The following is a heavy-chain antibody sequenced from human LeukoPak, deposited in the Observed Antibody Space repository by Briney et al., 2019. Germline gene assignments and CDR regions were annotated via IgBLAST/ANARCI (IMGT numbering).Heavy chain of an antibody. V-gene: IGHV3-48*04. CDR2: ISSSGSSI. CDR1: GFTFSSYG. CDR3: ARGSLYLGVVPYMDA. D-gene: IGHD2-15*01. J-gene: IGHJ6*03. Sequence: GGSLRLSCAASGFTFSSYGMHWVRQAPGKGLEWVSYISSSGSSIYYADSVKGRFTISRDNAKNSLYLQMNSLRAEDTAVYNCARGSLYLGVVPYMDAWGKGTTVTVSS.